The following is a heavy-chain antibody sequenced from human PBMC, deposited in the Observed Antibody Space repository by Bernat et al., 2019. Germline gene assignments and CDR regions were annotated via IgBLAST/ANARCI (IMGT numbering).Heavy chain of an antibody. CDR2: ISYDGSNK. V-gene: IGHV3-30*03. Sequence: QVQLVESGGGVVQPGRSLRLSCAASEFTFSSYGMHWVRQAPGKGLEWVAVISYDGSNKYYAESVKGRFTISRDNSKNTLYLQMNSLRAEDTAVYYCARTRSLSGWYGPYGMDVWGQWTTVTVSS. J-gene: IGHJ6*02. CDR1: EFTFSSYG. CDR3: ARTRSLSGWYGPYGMDV. D-gene: IGHD6-19*01.